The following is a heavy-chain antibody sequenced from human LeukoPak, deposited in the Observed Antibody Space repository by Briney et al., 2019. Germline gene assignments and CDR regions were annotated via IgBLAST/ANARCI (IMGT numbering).Heavy chain of an antibody. CDR2: IYYSGST. CDR3: ASVDSSSWSGGLDY. Sequence: SETLSLTCTVSGGSISSSSYYWGWIRQPPGKGLEWIGSIYYSGSTYYNPSLKSRVTISVDTSKNQFSLKLSSVTAADTAVYYCASVDSSSWSGGLDYWGQGTLVTVSS. V-gene: IGHV4-39*07. CDR1: GGSISSSSYY. D-gene: IGHD6-13*01. J-gene: IGHJ4*02.